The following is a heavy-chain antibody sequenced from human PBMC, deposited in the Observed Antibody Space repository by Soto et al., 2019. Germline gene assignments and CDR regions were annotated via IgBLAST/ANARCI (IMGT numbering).Heavy chain of an antibody. Sequence: SETLSLTCTVSGGSINSGGYYWSWIRQYPGEGLEWIGSIFYSGSTYYNASLKSRVTISVDTSKNQFSLKLSSVTAADTAVYYCARDRGDYAFWSSTGGYFDYCGQGYLVTVSS. CDR2: IFYSGST. D-gene: IGHD3-3*01. CDR3: ARDRGDYAFWSSTGGYFDY. CDR1: GGSINSGGYY. J-gene: IGHJ4*02. V-gene: IGHV4-31*03.